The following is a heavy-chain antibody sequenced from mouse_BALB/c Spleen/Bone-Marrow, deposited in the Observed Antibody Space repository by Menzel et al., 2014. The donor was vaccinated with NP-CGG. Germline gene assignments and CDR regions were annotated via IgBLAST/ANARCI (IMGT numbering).Heavy chain of an antibody. CDR3: ARGYDNLAMDY. V-gene: IGHV2-9*02. CDR2: IWAGGSR. D-gene: IGHD2-1*01. Sequence: VQLQQSGPGLVAPSQSLSITCTVSGFSLTSYGVHWVRQPPGKGLEWLGVIWAGGSRNYNSALMSRLSISKDKSKSQVFLKMKSLQTDDTAMSYCARGYDNLAMDYWGQGTSVTVSS. J-gene: IGHJ4*01. CDR1: GFSLTSYG.